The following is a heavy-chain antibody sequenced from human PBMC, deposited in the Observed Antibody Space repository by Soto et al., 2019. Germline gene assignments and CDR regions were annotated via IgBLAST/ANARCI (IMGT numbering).Heavy chain of an antibody. CDR1: GYTFTRNV. CDR3: VKDRDSNSWPSRDV. D-gene: IGHD3-22*01. V-gene: IGHV1-18*01. CDR2: ISPKSGSK. Sequence: ASVKFSCKTSGYTFTRNVISWVRHAPGQGLEWMGLISPKSGSKKYAQKFQGRVIMTTDTSTSTAYMELRSLRCDDTAVYYCVKDRDSNSWPSRDVWGPGTTVTVSS. J-gene: IGHJ6*02.